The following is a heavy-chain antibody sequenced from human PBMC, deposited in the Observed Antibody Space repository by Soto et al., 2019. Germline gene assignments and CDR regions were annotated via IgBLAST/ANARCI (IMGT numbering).Heavy chain of an antibody. J-gene: IGHJ4*02. Sequence: EVQLVESGGGLVQPGGSLKLSCAASGFTFSDSAMHWVRQASGKGLEWVGRIRSKANNYATAYAASVKGRFTISRDDSRNTAYLQMNSRKTEDTAVYYCTRHVSGYDSSGYVDYWGQGTLVTVSS. D-gene: IGHD3-22*01. V-gene: IGHV3-73*01. CDR1: GFTFSDSA. CDR3: TRHVSGYDSSGYVDY. CDR2: IRSKANNYAT.